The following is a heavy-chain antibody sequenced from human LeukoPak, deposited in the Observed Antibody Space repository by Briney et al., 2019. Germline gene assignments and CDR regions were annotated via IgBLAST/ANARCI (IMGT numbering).Heavy chain of an antibody. D-gene: IGHD2-15*01. Sequence: GGSLRLSCAASGFTFSSYGMHWVREAPGKGLEWVAVISYDGSNKYYADSVKGRFTISRDNSKNTLYLQMNSLRAEDTAVYYCAKDGPGYCSGGSCYSGEYFQHWGQGTLVTVSS. V-gene: IGHV3-30*18. CDR3: AKDGPGYCSGGSCYSGEYFQH. J-gene: IGHJ1*01. CDR2: ISYDGSNK. CDR1: GFTFSSYG.